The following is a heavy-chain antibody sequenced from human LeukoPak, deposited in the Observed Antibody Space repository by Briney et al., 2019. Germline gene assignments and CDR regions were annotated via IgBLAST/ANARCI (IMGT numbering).Heavy chain of an antibody. D-gene: IGHD2-15*01. Sequence: WESLRLSCAASGFTFSSYWMSWVRQAPGKGLEWVANIKGDGSDNHNVDSVRGRFTISRDNAKNSLYLQMNSLRAEDTAVYYCARDLGYSRADYWGQGTLVTVSS. CDR2: IKGDGSDN. CDR1: GFTFSSYW. V-gene: IGHV3-7*04. J-gene: IGHJ4*02. CDR3: ARDLGYSRADY.